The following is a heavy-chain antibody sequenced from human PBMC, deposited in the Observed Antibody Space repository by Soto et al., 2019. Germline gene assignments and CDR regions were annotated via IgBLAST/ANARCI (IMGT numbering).Heavy chain of an antibody. CDR2: ISHDGVTK. CDR3: VRGGYSSSWERLDP. Sequence: GGSLRFSCAASGSSFPKYPMHWVRQTPDKGLEWLAVISHDGVTKNSADSVKGRFSVSRDNSRNRLYLEMNSLRTEDTAMYYCVRGGYSSSWERLDPWGQGTLVTVS. V-gene: IGHV3-30-3*01. D-gene: IGHD4-4*01. CDR1: GSSFPKYP. J-gene: IGHJ5*02.